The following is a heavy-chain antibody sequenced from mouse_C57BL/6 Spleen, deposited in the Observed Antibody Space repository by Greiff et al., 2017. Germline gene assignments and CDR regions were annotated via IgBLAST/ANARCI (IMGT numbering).Heavy chain of an antibody. J-gene: IGHJ4*01. V-gene: IGHV1-69*01. CDR2: IDPSDSYT. CDR3: ARGGSYDYYAMDY. Sequence: QVQLQQSGAELVMPGASVKLSCKASGYTFTSYWMHWVKQRPGQGLEWIGEIDPSDSYTNYNQKFKGKSTLTVDKSSSTAYMQLSSLTSEDSAVYYCARGGSYDYYAMDYWGQGTSVTVSS. CDR1: GYTFTSYW. D-gene: IGHD1-1*02.